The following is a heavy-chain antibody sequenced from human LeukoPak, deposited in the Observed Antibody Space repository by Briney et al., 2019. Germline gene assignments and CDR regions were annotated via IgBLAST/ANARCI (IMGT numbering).Heavy chain of an antibody. D-gene: IGHD1-14*01. V-gene: IGHV3-23*01. CDR2: ISGSGGST. CDR1: GFTYSSYA. Sequence: GGSLSLSCAASGFTYSSYAMSWVRQAPGKGLEWVSAISGSGGSTYYADSVKGWFTISRDNSKNTLYLQMNSLRAEDTAVYYCARPVPRILPYNWFDPWGQGTLVTVSS. J-gene: IGHJ5*02. CDR3: ARPVPRILPYNWFDP.